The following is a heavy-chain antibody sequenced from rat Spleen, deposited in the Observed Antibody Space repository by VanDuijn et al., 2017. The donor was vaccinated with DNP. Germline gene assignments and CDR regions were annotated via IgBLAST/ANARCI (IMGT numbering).Heavy chain of an antibody. CDR3: ARHGDYSSYIYVRYFDY. CDR1: GLTFSNYA. J-gene: IGHJ2*01. V-gene: IGHV5-25*01. D-gene: IGHD1-2*01. CDR2: ITNSGSDT. Sequence: EVQLVESGGGLVQPGRSLKLSCAASGLTFSNYAMAWVRQAPTKGLEWVASITNSGSDTKYRDSVQGRFTVSRDNAKSTLYLQMDSLRSEDTATYYCARHGDYSSYIYVRYFDYWGQGVMVTVSS.